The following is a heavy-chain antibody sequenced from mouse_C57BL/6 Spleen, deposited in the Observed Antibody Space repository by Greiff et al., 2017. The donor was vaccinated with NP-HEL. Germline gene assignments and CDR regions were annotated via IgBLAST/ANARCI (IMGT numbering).Heavy chain of an antibody. CDR2: INPNNGGT. CDR1: GYTFTDYY. V-gene: IGHV1-26*01. D-gene: IGHD2-3*01. CDR3: ARPGYYYWYFDG. J-gene: IGHJ1*03. Sequence: EVQLQQSGPELVKPGASVKISCKASGYTFTDYYMNWVKQSHGKSLEWIGDINPNNGGTSYNQKFKGKATLTVDKSSSTAYMELRSLTSEDSAVDYCARPGYYYWYFDGWGTGTTVTVSS.